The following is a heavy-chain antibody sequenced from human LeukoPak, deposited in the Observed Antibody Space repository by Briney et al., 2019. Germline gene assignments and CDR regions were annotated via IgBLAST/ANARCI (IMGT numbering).Heavy chain of an antibody. D-gene: IGHD1-1*01. J-gene: IGHJ2*01. CDR1: GGSISSGGYY. CDR3: ARDLFSNWNWYFDL. Sequence: SQTLSLTCTVSGGSISSGGYYWSWIRQHPGKGLEWIGYIYYSGSTYYNPSLKSRVTISVDTSKNQFSLKLSSVTAADTAVYYCARDLFSNWNWYFDLWGRGTLVTVSS. V-gene: IGHV4-31*03. CDR2: IYYSGST.